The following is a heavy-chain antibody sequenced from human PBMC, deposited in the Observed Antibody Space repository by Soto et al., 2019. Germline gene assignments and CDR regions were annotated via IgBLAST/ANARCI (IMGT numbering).Heavy chain of an antibody. V-gene: IGHV4-34*01. D-gene: IGHD2-15*01. J-gene: IGHJ3*02. Sequence: QVQLQQWGAGLLKPSETLSLTCAVYGGSFSGYYWSWIRQPPGKGLEWIGEINHSGSTNYNPSLKSRVTISVDTSKNQFSLKLSSVTAADTAVYYCARVDLRLGYCSGGSCYYNVLPSRLGAFDIWGQGTMVTVSS. CDR2: INHSGST. CDR1: GGSFSGYY. CDR3: ARVDLRLGYCSGGSCYYNVLPSRLGAFDI.